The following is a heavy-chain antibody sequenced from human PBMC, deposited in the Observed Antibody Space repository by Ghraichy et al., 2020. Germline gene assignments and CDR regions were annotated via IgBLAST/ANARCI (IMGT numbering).Heavy chain of an antibody. V-gene: IGHV4-34*01. CDR3: ARGPFNYYDSSGYYKGPRGRSQYYYMDV. D-gene: IGHD3-22*01. CDR2: INHSGST. J-gene: IGHJ6*03. CDR1: GGSFSGYY. Sequence: SQTLSLTCAVYGGSFSGYYWSWIRQPPGKGLEWIGEINHSGSTNYNPSLKSRVTISVDTSKNQFSLKLSSVTAADTAVYYCARGPFNYYDSSGYYKGPRGRSQYYYMDVWGKGTTVTVSS.